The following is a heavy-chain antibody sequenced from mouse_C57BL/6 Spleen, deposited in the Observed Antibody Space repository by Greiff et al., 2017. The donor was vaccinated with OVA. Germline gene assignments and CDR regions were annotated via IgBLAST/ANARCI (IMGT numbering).Heavy chain of an antibody. V-gene: IGHV1-64*01. J-gene: IGHJ4*01. CDR3: AREGFGDAMDY. Sequence: QVQLQQSGAELVKPGASVKLSCKASGYTFTSYWMHWVKQRPGQGLEWIGMIHPNSGSTNYNEKFKSKATLTVDKSSSTAYMQLSSLTSEDSAVYYCAREGFGDAMDYWGQGTSVTVSS. CDR2: IHPNSGST. CDR1: GYTFTSYW.